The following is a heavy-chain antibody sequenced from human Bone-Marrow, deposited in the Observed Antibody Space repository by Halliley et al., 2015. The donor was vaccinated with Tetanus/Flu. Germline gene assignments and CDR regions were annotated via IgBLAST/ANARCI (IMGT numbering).Heavy chain of an antibody. J-gene: IGHJ4*02. V-gene: IGHV4-4*02. CDR3: ARGGARRHYASSATGVFDS. Sequence: TLSLTCAVSGGSISGFEWWSWVRQSPGKGLEWIAEIYHSGSTNKNPSLKSRVTISVDKSKNQFSLNLTSVTAADTAVYYCARGGARRHYASSATGVFDSWGQGTLFTVSS. D-gene: IGHD3-22*01. CDR2: IYHSGST. CDR1: GGSISGFEW.